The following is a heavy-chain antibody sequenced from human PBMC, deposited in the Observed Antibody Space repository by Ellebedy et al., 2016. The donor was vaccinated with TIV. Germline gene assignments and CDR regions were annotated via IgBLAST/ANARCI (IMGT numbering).Heavy chain of an antibody. Sequence: GESLKISCAASGFTFRDYYMSWIRQAPGKGLEWLSYISSSGITISYADSVKGRFTISRDNAKNSLYLQLNSLRAEDTAVYYCATSGYSDTWLFRGMDVWGQGTTVTVSS. CDR1: GFTFRDYY. CDR3: ATSGYSDTWLFRGMDV. J-gene: IGHJ6*02. D-gene: IGHD6-13*01. V-gene: IGHV3-11*01. CDR2: ISSSGITI.